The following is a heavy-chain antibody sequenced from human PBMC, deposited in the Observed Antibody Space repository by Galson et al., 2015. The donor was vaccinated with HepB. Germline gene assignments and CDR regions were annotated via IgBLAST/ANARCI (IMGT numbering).Heavy chain of an antibody. CDR3: ARDVWVPRHYYGMDV. CDR2: INPSGGST. J-gene: IGHJ6*02. Sequence: SVKVSCKASGYTFTSYYMHWVRQAPGQGLEWMGIINPSGGSTSYAQKLQGRVTMTRDTSTSTVYMELSSLRSEDTAVYYCARDVWVPRHYYGMDVWGQGTTVTVSS. CDR1: GYTFTSYY. V-gene: IGHV1-46*04. D-gene: IGHD3-10*01.